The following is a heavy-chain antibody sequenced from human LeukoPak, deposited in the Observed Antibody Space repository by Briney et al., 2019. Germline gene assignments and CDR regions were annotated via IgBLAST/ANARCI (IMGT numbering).Heavy chain of an antibody. J-gene: IGHJ4*02. CDR1: GFTVNTNY. V-gene: IGHV3-66*01. CDR2: IYSGGST. D-gene: IGHD3-10*01. Sequence: GGSLRLSCAASGFTVNTNYMSWVRQAPGKGLEWVSVIYSGGSTYYADSVKGRFTISRDNSKNTLYLQMNSLRAEDTAVYYCARGYYYGSGSYSNYFFDYWGQGTLVTVSS. CDR3: ARGYYYGSGSYSNYFFDY.